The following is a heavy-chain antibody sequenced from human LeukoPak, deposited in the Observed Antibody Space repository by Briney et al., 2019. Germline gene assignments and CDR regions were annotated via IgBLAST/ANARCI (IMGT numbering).Heavy chain of an antibody. D-gene: IGHD7-27*01. CDR1: GFTFSRHA. CDR3: AKGGDELDY. Sequence: GGSLRLSCAASGFTFSRHAMSWVRQAPGRGLEWVSTIDRSGDDTYYRDSVKGRFTISRDNSKSTLYLQMYCLRAEDTAIYYCAKGGDELDYWGQGTLVTVSS. CDR2: IDRSGDDT. J-gene: IGHJ4*02. V-gene: IGHV3-23*01.